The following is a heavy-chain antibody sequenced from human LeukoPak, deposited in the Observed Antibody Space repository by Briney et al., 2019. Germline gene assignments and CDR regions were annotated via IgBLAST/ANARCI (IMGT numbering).Heavy chain of an antibody. CDR2: ISGSGGST. Sequence: PGGSLRLSCAASGFTFSSYAMGWVRQAPGKGLEWVSAISGSGGSTYYADSVKGRFTISRDNSKNTLYLQMNSLRAEDTAVYNCAKGDFYGSGRDYYYMDVWGKGTTVTISS. D-gene: IGHD3-10*01. CDR1: GFTFSSYA. J-gene: IGHJ6*03. V-gene: IGHV3-23*01. CDR3: AKGDFYGSGRDYYYMDV.